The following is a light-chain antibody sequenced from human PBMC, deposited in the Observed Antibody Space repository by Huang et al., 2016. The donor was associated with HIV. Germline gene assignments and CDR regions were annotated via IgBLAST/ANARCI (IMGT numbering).Light chain of an antibody. V-gene: IGKV1-9*01. CDR3: QQLSTYPIT. Sequence: IQLTQSPSSLSTFVGHRVTITCRASQGIGGFLAWYQQKPGKAPKLLIYAASTLQSGVPSRFSGSGSGTDFTLTISSLQPEDFATYYCQQLSTYPITFGQGHDWRLN. CDR1: QGIGGF. J-gene: IGKJ5*01. CDR2: AAS.